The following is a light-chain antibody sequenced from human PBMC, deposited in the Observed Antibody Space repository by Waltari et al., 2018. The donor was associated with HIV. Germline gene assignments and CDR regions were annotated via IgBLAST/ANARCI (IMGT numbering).Light chain of an antibody. J-gene: IGKJ4*01. CDR1: RSILYSTDNRNY. CDR3: QQYFRIPPT. CDR2: WAS. V-gene: IGKV4-1*01. Sequence: DIVMTQSPDSLPVSLGERATINCTSSRSILYSTDNRNYFAWYQQKPRQPPKLLISWASTRESGVPDRFSGGGSGTDFTLTITRLQAEDVAVYHCQQYFRIPPTFGGGTKVEIK.